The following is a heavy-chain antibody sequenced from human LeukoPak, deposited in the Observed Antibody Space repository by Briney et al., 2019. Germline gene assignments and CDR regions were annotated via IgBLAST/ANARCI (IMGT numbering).Heavy chain of an antibody. CDR3: AGEIAAAGHEGYFDY. V-gene: IGHV4-59*01. D-gene: IGHD6-13*01. CDR1: GGSISSYY. CDR2: IYYSGST. J-gene: IGHJ4*02. Sequence: SETLSLTCTVSGGSISSYYWSWIRRPPGKGLEWIGYIYYSGSTNYNPSLKSRVTISVDTSKNQFSLKLSSVTAADTAVYYCAGEIAAAGHEGYFDYWGQGTLVTVSS.